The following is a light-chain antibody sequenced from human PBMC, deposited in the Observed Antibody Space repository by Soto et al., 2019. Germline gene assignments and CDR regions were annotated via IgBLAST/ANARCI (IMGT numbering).Light chain of an antibody. Sequence: DIQMTQSPSSVSASVGGRVTITCRASEGISNALAWYQQKPGMAPTLLIFDASILQSGVPSRFSGSGSGTDFTLTISSLQPEDFATYYCQQANSFPLTFGGGTKVDIK. CDR2: DAS. CDR1: EGISNA. V-gene: IGKV1-12*01. J-gene: IGKJ4*01. CDR3: QQANSFPLT.